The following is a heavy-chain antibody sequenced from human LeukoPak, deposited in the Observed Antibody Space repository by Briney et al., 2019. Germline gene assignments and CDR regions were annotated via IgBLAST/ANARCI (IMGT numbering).Heavy chain of an antibody. CDR1: GYTFTDYD. J-gene: IGHJ4*02. V-gene: IGHV1-46*03. Sequence: GASVKVSCKASGYTFTDYDINWVRQAPGQGLEWMGIINPSGGSTSYAQKFQGRVTMTRDTSTSTVYMELSSLRSEDTAVYYCAKVAASSGELLWDLDYWGQGTLVTVSS. CDR3: AKVAASSGELLWDLDY. CDR2: INPSGGST. D-gene: IGHD3-10*01.